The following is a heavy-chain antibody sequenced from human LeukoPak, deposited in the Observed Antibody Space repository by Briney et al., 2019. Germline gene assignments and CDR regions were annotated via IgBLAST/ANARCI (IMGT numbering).Heavy chain of an antibody. J-gene: IGHJ3*02. V-gene: IGHV4-30-4*08. Sequence: PSETLSLTCTVSGGSISSGDYYWSWIRQPPGKGLEWIGYIYYSGSTYYNPSLKSRVTISVDTSKNQFSLKLSSVTAADTAVYYCARARPDLGSYAFDIWGQGTMVTVSS. D-gene: IGHD6-6*01. CDR1: GGSISSGDYY. CDR3: ARARPDLGSYAFDI. CDR2: IYYSGST.